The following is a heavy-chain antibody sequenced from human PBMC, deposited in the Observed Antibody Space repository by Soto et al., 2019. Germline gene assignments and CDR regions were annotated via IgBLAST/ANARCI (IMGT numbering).Heavy chain of an antibody. CDR3: ARIPLITMVRGVIGYYYYGMDV. V-gene: IGHV2-5*02. CDR2: IYWDDDK. CDR1: GFSLSTSGVG. D-gene: IGHD3-10*01. Sequence: QITLKESGPTLVKPTQTLTLTCTFSGFSLSTSGVGVGWIRQPPGKALEWLALIYWDDDKRFSPSLKSRLTITKDNSKNQVVLTMTNMDPVDTATYYCARIPLITMVRGVIGYYYYGMDVWGQGTTVTVSS. J-gene: IGHJ6*02.